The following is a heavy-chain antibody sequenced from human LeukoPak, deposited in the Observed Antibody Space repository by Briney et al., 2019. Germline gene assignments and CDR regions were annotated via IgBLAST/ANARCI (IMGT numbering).Heavy chain of an antibody. J-gene: IGHJ4*02. Sequence: SETLSLTCTVSGGSISSSSCYWGWIRQHPGKGLEWIGYIYYSGSTYYNPSLKSRVTISVDTSKTQFSLKLSSVTAADTAVYYCARASFYSGYDAYYFDYWGQGTLVTVSS. CDR2: IYYSGST. V-gene: IGHV4-31*03. CDR3: ARASFYSGYDAYYFDY. CDR1: GGSISSSSCY. D-gene: IGHD5-12*01.